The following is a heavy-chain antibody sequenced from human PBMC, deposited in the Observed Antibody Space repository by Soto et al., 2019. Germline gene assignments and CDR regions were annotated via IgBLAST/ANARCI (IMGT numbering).Heavy chain of an antibody. CDR3: ARERARVWGDYYYMDV. J-gene: IGHJ6*03. V-gene: IGHV3-21*01. D-gene: IGHD3-16*01. Sequence: GGSLRLSCAASGFTFSSYSMNWVRQAPGKGLEWVSSISSSSSYIYYADSVKGRFTISRDNAKNSLYLQMNSLRAEDTAVYYCARERARVWGDYYYMDVWGKGTTVTVSS. CDR1: GFTFSSYS. CDR2: ISSSSSYI.